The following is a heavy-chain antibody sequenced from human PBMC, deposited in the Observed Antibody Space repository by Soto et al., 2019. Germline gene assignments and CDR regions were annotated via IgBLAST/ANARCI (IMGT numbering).Heavy chain of an antibody. CDR2: ISYDGSNK. Sequence: QVQLVESGGGVVQPGRSLRLSCAASGFTFSSYGMHWVRQAPGKGLEWVAVISYDGSNKYYADSVKGRFTISRDNSKNTLYLQMNSLRAEDTAVYYCAKDAKYSSSSYLDYWGQGTLVTVSS. V-gene: IGHV3-30*18. CDR1: GFTFSSYG. CDR3: AKDAKYSSSSYLDY. J-gene: IGHJ4*02. D-gene: IGHD6-6*01.